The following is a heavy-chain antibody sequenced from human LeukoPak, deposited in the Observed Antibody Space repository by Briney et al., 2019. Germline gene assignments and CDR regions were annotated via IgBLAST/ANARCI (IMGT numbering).Heavy chain of an antibody. CDR3: AGLSSYDILTGYYRPYYFHY. D-gene: IGHD3-9*01. CDR2: IYYSGNT. CDR1: GGSINSGSYY. V-gene: IGHV4-39*01. Sequence: KPSETLSLICTVSGGSINSGSYYWGWIRQPPEKGLEWIGTIYYSGNTYYNSPLKSRVTISVDTSKNQFSLKLNSVTAADTAVYYCAGLSSYDILTGYYRPYYFHYWGQGTLVTVSS. J-gene: IGHJ4*02.